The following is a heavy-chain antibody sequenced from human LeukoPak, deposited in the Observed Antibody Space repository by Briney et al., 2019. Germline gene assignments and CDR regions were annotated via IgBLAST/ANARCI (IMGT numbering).Heavy chain of an antibody. CDR3: ARGLNNRARSIDY. CDR2: INPNSGGT. Sequence: ASVKVSCKASGYTFTGYYMHWVRQAPGQGLEWMGWINPNSGGTNYAQKFQGRVTMTRDTSISTAYMELSRLRSDDTAVYYCARGLNNRARSIDYWGQGTLVTVSS. J-gene: IGHJ4*02. V-gene: IGHV1-2*02. D-gene: IGHD1/OR15-1a*01. CDR1: GYTFTGYY.